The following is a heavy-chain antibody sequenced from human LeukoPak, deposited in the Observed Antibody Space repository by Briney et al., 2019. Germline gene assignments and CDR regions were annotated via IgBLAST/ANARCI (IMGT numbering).Heavy chain of an antibody. J-gene: IGHJ4*02. V-gene: IGHV3-30*01. Sequence: GGSLRLSCAASGSTFSSYAMHWVRQAPGKGLEWVAVISYDGSNKYYADSVKGRFTISRDNSKNTLYLQMNNLRAEDTAVYYCARGRDYYDSSGFPDYWGQETLVTVSS. D-gene: IGHD3-22*01. CDR3: ARGRDYYDSSGFPDY. CDR1: GSTFSSYA. CDR2: ISYDGSNK.